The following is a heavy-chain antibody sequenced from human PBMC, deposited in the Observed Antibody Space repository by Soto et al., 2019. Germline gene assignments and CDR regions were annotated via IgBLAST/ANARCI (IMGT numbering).Heavy chain of an antibody. Sequence: ASVKVSCKASGYIFTNYAMHWVRQAPGQGLEWMGWISAYNGNTNYAQKLQGRVTMTTDTSTSTAYMELRSLRSDDTAVYYCASVYGGNEGLFRYWGQGTLVTVSS. D-gene: IGHD4-17*01. CDR1: GYIFTNYA. V-gene: IGHV1-18*01. CDR2: ISAYNGNT. CDR3: ASVYGGNEGLFRY. J-gene: IGHJ4*02.